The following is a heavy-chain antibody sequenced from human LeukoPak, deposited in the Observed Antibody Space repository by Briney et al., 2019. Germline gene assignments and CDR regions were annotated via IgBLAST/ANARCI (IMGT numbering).Heavy chain of an antibody. Sequence: ASVKVSCKASGYTFTGYYMHWVRQAPGQGLEWMGWINPNSGGTNYAQKFQGGVTMTRDTSISTAYMELSRLTSDDTAVYYCARGIRGITTHYYYYMDVWGKGTTVTVSS. D-gene: IGHD3-10*01. CDR3: ARGIRGITTHYYYYMDV. CDR1: GYTFTGYY. V-gene: IGHV1-2*02. J-gene: IGHJ6*03. CDR2: INPNSGGT.